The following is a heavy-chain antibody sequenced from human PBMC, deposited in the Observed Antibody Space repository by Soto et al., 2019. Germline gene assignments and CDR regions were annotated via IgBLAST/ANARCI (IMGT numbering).Heavy chain of an antibody. D-gene: IGHD6-19*01. V-gene: IGHV3-33*01. J-gene: IGHJ4*02. CDR3: ARDCSGIAVAVGPFDD. CDR2: IWYDGSNK. CDR1: GFTFSSYG. Sequence: LRLSCAASGFTFSSYGMHWVRQAPGKGLEWVAVIWYDGSNKYYADSVKGRFTISRDNSKNTLYLQMSSLRAEDTAVYYCARDCSGIAVAVGPFDDWGQGTRVTVAS.